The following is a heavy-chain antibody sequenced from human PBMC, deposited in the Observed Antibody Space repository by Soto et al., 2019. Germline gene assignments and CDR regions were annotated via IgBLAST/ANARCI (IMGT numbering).Heavy chain of an antibody. Sequence: QVKLVQSGAEVKKPGASVKVSCKASGYTFTSYDINWVRQATGQGLECMGWMNPNSGNTADAQKFQGRVTMTRNTSITTAYMELSSLRSEDTAVYYCARERSGSYDYWGQGTLVTVSS. D-gene: IGHD1-26*01. CDR1: GYTFTSYD. V-gene: IGHV1-8*01. CDR3: ARERSGSYDY. J-gene: IGHJ4*02. CDR2: MNPNSGNT.